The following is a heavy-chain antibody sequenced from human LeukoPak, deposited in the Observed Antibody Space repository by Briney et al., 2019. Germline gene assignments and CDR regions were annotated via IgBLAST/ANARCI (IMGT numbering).Heavy chain of an antibody. CDR1: GYTFTSYY. CDR3: ARDRGGYSYGPGYYFDY. D-gene: IGHD5-18*01. V-gene: IGHV1-46*01. CDR2: INPSGGST. Sequence: EASVKVSCKASGYTFTSYYMRWVRQAPGQGLEWMGIINPSGGSTSYAQKFQGRVTMTRDTSTSTVYMELSSLRSEDTAVYYCARDRGGYSYGPGYYFDYWGQGTLVTVSS. J-gene: IGHJ4*02.